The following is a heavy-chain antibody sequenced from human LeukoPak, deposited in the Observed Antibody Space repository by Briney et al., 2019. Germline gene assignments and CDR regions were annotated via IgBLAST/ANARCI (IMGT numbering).Heavy chain of an antibody. Sequence: PGGSLRLSCAASGFTFSTYAMSWVRQAPGKGLEWIGSIYYSGSIYYNPSLKSRVTISVDRSKNQFSLKLSSVTAADTAVYYCARGTQVLAFDIWGQGTMVTVSS. CDR2: IYYSGSI. D-gene: IGHD1-1*01. V-gene: IGHV4-38-2*01. CDR1: GFTFSTYA. CDR3: ARGTQVLAFDI. J-gene: IGHJ3*02.